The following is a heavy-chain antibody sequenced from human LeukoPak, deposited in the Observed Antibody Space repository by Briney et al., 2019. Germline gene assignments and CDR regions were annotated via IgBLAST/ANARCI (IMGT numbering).Heavy chain of an antibody. D-gene: IGHD6-13*01. J-gene: IGHJ4*02. CDR1: GFTFTSNW. CDR3: TREGILAGVDY. CDR2: IKQDGSEK. V-gene: IGHV3-7*01. Sequence: GGSQRLSCAASGFTFTSNWMSWVRQAPGKGLEWVANIKQDGSEKNYVDSVKGRFTISRDNAKNSMSLQMNSLRAEDTAVYYCTREGILAGVDYWGQGTLVTVSS.